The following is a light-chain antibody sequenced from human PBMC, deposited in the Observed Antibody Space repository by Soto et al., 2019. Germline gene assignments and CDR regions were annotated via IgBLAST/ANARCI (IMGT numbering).Light chain of an antibody. J-gene: IGKJ1*01. V-gene: IGKV3-11*01. CDR2: DAS. CDR3: QQRSNWPQT. CDR1: QSVSSY. Sequence: EIVLTQSPATLSLSPGERATLSCRASQSVSSYLAWYQQKPGQAPRLLIYDASNRATGIPARLSGSGSGTEFTLTISSLEPEDIAVYYWQQRSNWPQTFGQGTKVEIK.